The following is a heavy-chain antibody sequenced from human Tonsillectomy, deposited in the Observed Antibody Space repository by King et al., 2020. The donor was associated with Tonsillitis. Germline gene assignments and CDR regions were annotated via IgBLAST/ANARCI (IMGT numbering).Heavy chain of an antibody. J-gene: IGHJ6*02. CDR1: GFTFSSYG. CDR2: ISYDGSNK. D-gene: IGHD3-3*01. Sequence: VQLVESGGGVVQPGRSLRLSCAASGFTFSSYGIHWVRQAPAKGLEWVAVISYDGSNKYYADSVKGRFTISRDNSKNTVYLQMNSLRAEDTAVYYCAKVTSPWSYYYYGMDVWGQGTTVTVSS. V-gene: IGHV3-30*18. CDR3: AKVTSPWSYYYYGMDV.